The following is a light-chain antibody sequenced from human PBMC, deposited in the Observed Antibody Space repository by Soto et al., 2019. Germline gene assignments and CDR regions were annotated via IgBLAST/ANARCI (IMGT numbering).Light chain of an antibody. CDR2: WAS. CDR3: QQFSSYPLT. V-gene: IGKV4-1*01. J-gene: IGKJ4*01. Sequence: DIVMTQSPDSLAVSLGERATINCKSSQSVLYSSNNNNYIAWYQQKPGQPPKLIIYWASTRESGVPDRFSGSGSGTDFTLTISRLEPEDFAVYYCQQFSSYPLTFGGGTKVEIK. CDR1: QSVLYSSNNNNY.